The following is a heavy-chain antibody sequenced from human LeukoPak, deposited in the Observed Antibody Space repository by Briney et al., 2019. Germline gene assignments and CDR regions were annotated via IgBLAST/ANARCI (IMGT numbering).Heavy chain of an antibody. CDR1: GFTFGDYV. Sequence: GRSLRLSCTTSGFTFGDYVLTWFRQAPGKGLECVGFIRSKPNGGTADYAASVKGRFTISRDDSKSSAYLQMNSLTTEDTGVYYCSRTSWELLQSYSISISFDHWGQGIQVIVSS. CDR2: IRSKPNGGTA. D-gene: IGHD1-26*01. J-gene: IGHJ4*02. CDR3: SRTSWELLQSYSISISFDH. V-gene: IGHV3-49*03.